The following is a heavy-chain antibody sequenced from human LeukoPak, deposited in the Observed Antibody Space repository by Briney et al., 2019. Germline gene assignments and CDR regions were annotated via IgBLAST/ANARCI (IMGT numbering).Heavy chain of an antibody. V-gene: IGHV4-39*07. CDR3: ARVLIGVAAADNWFDP. CDR1: GGSISSSSYY. Sequence: SETLSLTCTVSGGSISSSSYYWGWVRQPPGKGLEWIGSIYYSGSTYYNPSLKSRLTISVDTSKNQFSLKLSSVTAADTAVYYCARVLIGVAAADNWFDPWGQGTLVTVSS. J-gene: IGHJ5*02. D-gene: IGHD6-13*01. CDR2: IYYSGST.